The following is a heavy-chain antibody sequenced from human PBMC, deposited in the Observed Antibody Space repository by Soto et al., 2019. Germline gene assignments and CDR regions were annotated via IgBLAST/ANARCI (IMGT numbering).Heavy chain of an antibody. J-gene: IGHJ4*02. CDR1: GFTFSSYG. CDR2: IWYDGSNK. V-gene: IGHV3-33*01. Sequence: GGSLRLSCAASGFTFSSYGMHWVRQAPGKGLEWVAVIWYDGSNKYYAESVKGRFTISRDNSKNTLYLQMNSLRAEDTAVYYCARDRNWGSSSNAMAPFDYWGQGTLVTVSS. D-gene: IGHD7-27*01. CDR3: ARDRNWGSSSNAMAPFDY.